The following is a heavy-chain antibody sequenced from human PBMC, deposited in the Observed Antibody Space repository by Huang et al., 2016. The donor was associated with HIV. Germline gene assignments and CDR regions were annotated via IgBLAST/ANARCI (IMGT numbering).Heavy chain of an antibody. V-gene: IGHV1-18*01. J-gene: IGHJ3*02. CDR1: GYTFTSYG. D-gene: IGHD3-22*01. Sequence: QIQLMQSGPELKQPGASVKVSCKASGYTFTSYGITWVRQAPGQGPEWMGLSSAASGDTEYAQKFQGRFTLTTDTSTNIAYMELRSLRSDDTAKYYCARDPKYHRIGYYRQRRGIDIWGQGTMVIVSS. CDR2: SSAASGDT. CDR3: ARDPKYHRIGYYRQRRGIDI.